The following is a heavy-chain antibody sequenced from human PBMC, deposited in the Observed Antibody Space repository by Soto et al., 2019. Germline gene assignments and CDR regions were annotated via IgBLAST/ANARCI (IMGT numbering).Heavy chain of an antibody. CDR3: ATSKAKVRGVIIPFDY. Sequence: PSETLSLTCTVSGGSISSYYWSWIRQPPGKGLEWIGYIYYSGSTSYNPSLKSRVTISVDTSKYQFSLKLSSVTAADTAVYYCATSKAKVRGVIIPFDYWGQGTLVTVSS. CDR2: IYYSGST. D-gene: IGHD3-10*01. CDR1: GGSISSYY. V-gene: IGHV4-59*08. J-gene: IGHJ4*02.